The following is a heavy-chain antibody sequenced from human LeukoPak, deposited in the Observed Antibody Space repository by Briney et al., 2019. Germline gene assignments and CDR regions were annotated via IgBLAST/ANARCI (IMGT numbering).Heavy chain of an antibody. CDR2: INHSGGT. V-gene: IGHV4-34*01. D-gene: IGHD5-18*01. CDR3: ARLVYGYGYEY. CDR1: GGSFSGYY. Sequence: PSETLSLTCAVYGGSFSGYYWSWIRQPPGKGLEWIGEINHSGGTNYNPSLKSRVTISVDTSKNQFSLKLSSVTAADTAVYYCARLVYGYGYEYWGQGTLVTVSS. J-gene: IGHJ4*02.